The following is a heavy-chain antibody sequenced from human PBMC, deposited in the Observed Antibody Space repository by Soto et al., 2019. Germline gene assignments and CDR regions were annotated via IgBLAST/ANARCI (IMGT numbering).Heavy chain of an antibody. J-gene: IGHJ4*02. V-gene: IGHV1-18*04. CDR1: GYSFATYG. CDR3: ATEPIYYNDGSGYYPLGH. Sequence: GASVKVSCKASGYSFATYGFSWVRQAPGQGLECVGWISAHNGDTHYSQKFQGRVTLTTDTSTNTGYMELRSLTSDDTAVYFCATEPIYYNDGSGYYPLGHWGQGTLDTVSS. D-gene: IGHD3-22*01. CDR2: ISAHNGDT.